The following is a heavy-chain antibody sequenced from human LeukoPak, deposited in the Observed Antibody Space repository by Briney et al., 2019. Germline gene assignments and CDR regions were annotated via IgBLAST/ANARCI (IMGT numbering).Heavy chain of an antibody. CDR3: ATWVSLGY. CDR2: ISYDGSNK. Sequence: GGSLRLSCAASGFTFSSYGMHWVRQAPGKGLEWVAVISYDGSNKYYADSVKGRFTISRDNSKNTLYLQMNSLRAEDTAVYYCATWVSLGYWGQGTLVTVSS. CDR1: GFTFSSYG. D-gene: IGHD3-16*01. V-gene: IGHV3-30*03. J-gene: IGHJ4*02.